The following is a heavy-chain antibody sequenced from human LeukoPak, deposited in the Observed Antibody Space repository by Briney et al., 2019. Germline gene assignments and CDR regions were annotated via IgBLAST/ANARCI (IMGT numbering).Heavy chain of an antibody. CDR3: ARDIVVVPAATQPDY. D-gene: IGHD2-2*01. Sequence: GASVKVSCKASGYTFTGYYMHWARQAPGQGLEWMGWINPNSGGTNYAQKFQGRVTMTRDTSISTAYMELSRLRSDDTAVYYCARDIVVVPAATQPDYWGQGTLVTVSS. CDR1: GYTFTGYY. V-gene: IGHV1-2*02. J-gene: IGHJ4*02. CDR2: INPNSGGT.